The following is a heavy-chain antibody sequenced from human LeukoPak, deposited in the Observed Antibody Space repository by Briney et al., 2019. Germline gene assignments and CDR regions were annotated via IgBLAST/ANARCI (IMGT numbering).Heavy chain of an antibody. D-gene: IGHD3-22*01. CDR2: IYTSGST. Sequence: SETLSLTCTVSGGSISSGSYYWSWIRQPAGKGLEWIGRIYTSGSTNYNPSLKSRVTISVDTSKNQFSLKLSSVTAADTAVYYCARDRYYYDSSGYQALLDYWGQGTLVTLSS. V-gene: IGHV4-61*02. CDR3: ARDRYYYDSSGYQALLDY. J-gene: IGHJ4*02. CDR1: GGSISSGSYY.